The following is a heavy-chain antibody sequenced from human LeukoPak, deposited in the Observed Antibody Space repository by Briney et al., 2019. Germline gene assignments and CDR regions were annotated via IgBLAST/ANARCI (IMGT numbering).Heavy chain of an antibody. V-gene: IGHV1-8*01. CDR3: ARGPSHWAPSAFDI. J-gene: IGHJ3*02. D-gene: IGHD7-27*01. Sequence: ASVKVSCKASGYTFTSYDINWVRQATGQGLEWMGWMNPNSGNTGYAQKFQGRVTMTRNTSISTAYMELSSLRSDDTAVYYCARGPSHWAPSAFDIWGQGTMVTVSS. CDR2: MNPNSGNT. CDR1: GYTFTSYD.